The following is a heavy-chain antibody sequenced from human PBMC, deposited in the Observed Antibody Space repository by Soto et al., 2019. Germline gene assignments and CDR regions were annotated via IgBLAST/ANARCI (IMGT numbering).Heavy chain of an antibody. J-gene: IGHJ5*02. Sequence: QLHLQESGPGLVKSSGTLSLTCTVSDGSISSTTYYWGWIRQPPGKGLEWIGNVYYTGTTDYNPSFKSRVTISVDTSTNQFSLKLRSVTAADTAMYYCARRSSWRGRGWFDPWGQGTLVTVSS. CDR1: DGSISSTTYY. CDR3: ARRSSWRGRGWFDP. D-gene: IGHD6-13*01. CDR2: VYYTGTT. V-gene: IGHV4-39*01.